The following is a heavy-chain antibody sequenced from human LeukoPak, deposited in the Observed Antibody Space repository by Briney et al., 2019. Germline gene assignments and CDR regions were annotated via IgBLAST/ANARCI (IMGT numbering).Heavy chain of an antibody. CDR3: ARRYYYDLGSFPFDF. D-gene: IGHD3-10*01. CDR1: GGSFSGYY. J-gene: IGHJ4*02. Sequence: SETLSLTCAVYGGSFSGYYWSWIRQPPGKGLEWIGEINHSGSTNYNPSLKSRVTISVDTSKNQFSLKLSSVTAADTAVYYCARRYYYDLGSFPFDFWGQGTLVTVSS. CDR2: INHSGST. V-gene: IGHV4-34*01.